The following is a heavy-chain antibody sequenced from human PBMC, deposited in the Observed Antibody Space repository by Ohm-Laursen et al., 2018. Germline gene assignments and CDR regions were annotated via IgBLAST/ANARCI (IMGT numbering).Heavy chain of an antibody. J-gene: IGHJ6*02. V-gene: IGHV3-9*01. CDR1: GFTFDDYA. CDR2: ISWNSGSI. CDR3: ARGSLNGLDV. Sequence: SLRLSCAASGFTFDDYAMHWVRQAPGKGLEWVSGISWNSGSIGYADSVKGRFTISRDNAKNSLYLQMNSLRAEDTAVYYCARGSLNGLDVWGQGTTVTVSS. D-gene: IGHD3-16*01.